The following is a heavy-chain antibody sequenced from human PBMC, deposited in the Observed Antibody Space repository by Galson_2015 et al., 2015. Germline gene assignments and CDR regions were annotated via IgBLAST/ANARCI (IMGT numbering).Heavy chain of an antibody. CDR1: GFTFSSYA. CDR2: ISYSGDLT. Sequence: SLRLSCAASGFTFSSYAMSWVRQAPGKGLEWVSDISYSGDLTYYAGSVKGRFTISRDNSKSTLYLQMNSLRAEDTAIYYCAKHYSGTWFSDYWGQGTLVTVSS. V-gene: IGHV3-23*01. J-gene: IGHJ4*02. CDR3: AKHYSGTWFSDY. D-gene: IGHD6-13*01.